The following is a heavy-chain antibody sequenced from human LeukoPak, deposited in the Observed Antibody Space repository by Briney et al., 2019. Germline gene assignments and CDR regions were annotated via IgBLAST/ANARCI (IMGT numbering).Heavy chain of an antibody. CDR1: GGSISSYY. V-gene: IGHV4-59*08. CDR2: IYYSGST. Sequence: SETLSLTCTVSGGSISSYYWSWIRQPPGKGLEWIGYIYYSGSTNYNPSLKSRVTISVDTSKNQFSLKLSSATAADTAVYYCAGKGASFDYWGQGTLVTVSS. CDR3: AGKGASFDY. J-gene: IGHJ4*02. D-gene: IGHD1-26*01.